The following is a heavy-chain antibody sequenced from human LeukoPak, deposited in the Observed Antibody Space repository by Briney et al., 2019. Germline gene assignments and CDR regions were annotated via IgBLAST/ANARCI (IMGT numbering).Heavy chain of an antibody. J-gene: IGHJ5*02. CDR2: ISSSSSTI. Sequence: GGSLRLSCAASGFTFSSYSMNWVRQAPGKGPEWVSYISSSSSTIYYADSVKGRFTISRDNAKNSLYLQMNSLRAEDTAVYYCARDGPLRCSSTSCGFDPWGQGTLVTVSS. V-gene: IGHV3-48*01. D-gene: IGHD2-2*01. CDR1: GFTFSSYS. CDR3: ARDGPLRCSSTSCGFDP.